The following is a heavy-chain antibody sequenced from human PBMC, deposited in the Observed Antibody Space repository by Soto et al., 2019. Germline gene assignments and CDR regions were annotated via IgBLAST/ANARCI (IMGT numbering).Heavy chain of an antibody. CDR1: GYDFTNYW. V-gene: IGHV5-51*01. CDR3: ARLVPEAQRHHFDY. J-gene: IGHJ4*02. CDR2: IYPGDSDT. Sequence: PGESLKISCKGFGYDFTNYWIGWVRQMPGKGLEWMGIIYPGDSDTRYSPSFQGQVTISADKSISTAYLQWSSLKASDTAMYYCARLVPEAQRHHFDYWGQGTLVTVSS.